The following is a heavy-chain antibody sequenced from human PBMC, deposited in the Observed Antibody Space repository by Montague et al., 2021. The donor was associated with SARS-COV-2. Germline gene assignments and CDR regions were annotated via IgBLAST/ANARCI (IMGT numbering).Heavy chain of an antibody. CDR1: GFSLNTDGVG. Sequence: PALVKPTQTLTLTCVFSGFSLNTDGVGVAWIRRPPGKALEWLALXYWDGDQRYSPSLKTRVTITKDTSRNRVVLTMTNLDPVDTATYYCARQKVEMASISGGVYFDFWGQGALVTVSS. CDR3: ARQKVEMASISGGVYFDF. D-gene: IGHD5-24*01. V-gene: IGHV2-5*02. CDR2: XYWDGDQ. J-gene: IGHJ4*02.